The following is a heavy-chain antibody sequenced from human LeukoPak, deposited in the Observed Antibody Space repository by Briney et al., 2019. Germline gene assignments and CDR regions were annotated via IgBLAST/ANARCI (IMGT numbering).Heavy chain of an antibody. D-gene: IGHD6-13*01. V-gene: IGHV4-59*12. J-gene: IGHJ6*02. CDR3: ARGLAAAGLYYYYYGMDV. Sequence: SETLSLTCTVSGGSISSYYWSWIRQPPGKGLEWIGYIYYSGSTNYNPSLKSRVTISVDTSKNQFSLKLSSVTAADTAVYYCARGLAAAGLYYYYYGMDVWGQGTTVTVSS. CDR1: GGSISSYY. CDR2: IYYSGST.